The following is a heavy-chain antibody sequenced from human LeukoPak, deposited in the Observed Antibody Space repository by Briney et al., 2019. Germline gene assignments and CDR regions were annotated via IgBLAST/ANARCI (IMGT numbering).Heavy chain of an antibody. CDR1: GGSFSGYY. CDR2: INHSGST. Sequence: SESLSLTCAVYGGSFSGYYWSWIRQPPGKGLEWIGEINHSGSTNYNPSLKSRVTISVDTSKNQFSLKLSSVTAADTAVYYCARSGRVFGVVIIHKLDYWGRGTLVTVSS. V-gene: IGHV4-34*01. J-gene: IGHJ4*02. D-gene: IGHD3-3*01. CDR3: ARSGRVFGVVIIHKLDY.